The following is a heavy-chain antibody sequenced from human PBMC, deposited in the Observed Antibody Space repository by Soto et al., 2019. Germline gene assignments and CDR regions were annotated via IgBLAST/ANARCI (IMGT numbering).Heavy chain of an antibody. V-gene: IGHV1-69*08. J-gene: IGHJ6*03. CDR3: ASGKTQMTQDRMGFYYYMDV. CDR1: GDTFNDRP. D-gene: IGHD1-26*01. Sequence: QVPLVQSGAEVKKPGSSVKISCTASGDTFNDRPFTWVRRAPGQGLEWMGRVIPLLDASNYAEKFQDRVTITADKSTNTAYMELSGLKSEDSAIYYCASGKTQMTQDRMGFYYYMDVWGKGTTVTVSS. CDR2: VIPLLDAS.